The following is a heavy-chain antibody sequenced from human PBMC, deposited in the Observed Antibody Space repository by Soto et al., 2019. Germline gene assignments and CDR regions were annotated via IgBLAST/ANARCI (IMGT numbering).Heavy chain of an antibody. CDR1: GFTFSSYA. CDR2: ISYDGSNK. Sequence: GGSLRLSCAACGFTFSSYAMHWVLQAPGKGLEWVAVISYDGSNKYYADSVKGRFTISRDNSKNTLYLQMNSLRAEDTAVYYCARESQDHSSSWYAHWGQGTLVTVSS. V-gene: IGHV3-30-3*01. D-gene: IGHD6-13*01. CDR3: ARESQDHSSSWYAH. J-gene: IGHJ5*02.